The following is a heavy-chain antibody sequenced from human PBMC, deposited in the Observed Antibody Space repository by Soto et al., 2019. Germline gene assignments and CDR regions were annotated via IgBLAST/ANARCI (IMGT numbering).Heavy chain of an antibody. Sequence: GGSLRPSCAAPGFTFSSYSMKWGRQAPGKGLEWVSSISSSSSYIYYADSVKGRFTISRDNAKNSLYLQMNSLRAEDTAVYYCARDHDIVVVPATLLRYWGQGTLVTVSS. V-gene: IGHV3-21*01. CDR2: ISSSSSYI. D-gene: IGHD2-2*01. CDR1: GFTFSSYS. CDR3: ARDHDIVVVPATLLRY. J-gene: IGHJ4*02.